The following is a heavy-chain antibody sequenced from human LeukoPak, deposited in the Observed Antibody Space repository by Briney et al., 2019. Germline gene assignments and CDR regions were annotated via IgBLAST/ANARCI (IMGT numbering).Heavy chain of an antibody. J-gene: IGHJ5*02. CDR3: ASEADYDSSGYYP. V-gene: IGHV4-59*05. CDR2: IYYSGST. Sequence: SETLSLTCTVSGGSISSYYWSWIRQPPGKGLEWIGSIYYSGSTYYNPSLKSRVTISVDTSKNQFSLKLSSVTAADTAVYYCASEADYDSSGYYPWGQGTLVTVSS. D-gene: IGHD3-22*01. CDR1: GGSISSYY.